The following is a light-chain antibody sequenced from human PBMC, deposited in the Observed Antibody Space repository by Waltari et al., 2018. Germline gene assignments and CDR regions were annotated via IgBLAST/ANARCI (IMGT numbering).Light chain of an antibody. Sequence: EIVLTQSPGTLSLSPGERATLSCRASQSVGSNYLAWYHQKPGQAPRLLIYGASSRATVIPERFSGSGSGTDFTLNILSLEPEEFAVYYCQQYATSPWTSGQGTKVELK. J-gene: IGKJ1*01. V-gene: IGKV3-20*01. CDR2: GAS. CDR3: QQYATSPWT. CDR1: QSVGSNY.